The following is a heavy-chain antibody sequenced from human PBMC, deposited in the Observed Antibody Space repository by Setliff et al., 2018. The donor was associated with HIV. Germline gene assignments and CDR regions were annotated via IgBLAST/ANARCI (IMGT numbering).Heavy chain of an antibody. D-gene: IGHD2-15*01. V-gene: IGHV5-51*01. CDR1: GYNFASHW. CDR3: ARQAVDCSGGTCYSTTAFDY. CDR2: VYPDDSDS. Sequence: GESLKISCWGSGYNFASHWIAWVRQMPGKGLEWMGIVYPDDSDSRYSPSFQGQVTIPADKSVSTAYLQWSSLKASDTAMYYCARQAVDCSGGTCYSTTAFDYWGQGTLVTVSS. J-gene: IGHJ4*02.